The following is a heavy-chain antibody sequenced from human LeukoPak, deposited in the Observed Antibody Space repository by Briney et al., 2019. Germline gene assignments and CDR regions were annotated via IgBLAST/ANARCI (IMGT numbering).Heavy chain of an antibody. V-gene: IGHV1-2*02. CDR2: TNPNSGGT. D-gene: IGHD2-2*02. Sequence: GASVKVSCKASGYTFTVYYMYWVRQAPGQGLEWMGWTNPNSGGTNYAQKFQGRVTMTRDTSISTAYMELSRLRSDDTAVYYCARDSIVVVPAAIRWVYYYYYKDVWGKGTTVTVSS. J-gene: IGHJ6*03. CDR1: GYTFTVYY. CDR3: ARDSIVVVPAAIRWVYYYYYKDV.